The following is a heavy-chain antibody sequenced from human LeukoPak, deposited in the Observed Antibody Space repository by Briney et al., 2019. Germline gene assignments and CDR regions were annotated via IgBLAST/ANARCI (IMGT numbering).Heavy chain of an antibody. Sequence: GGSLRLSCAASGFTFSSYGMHWVRQAPGKGLEWVAFIRYDGSNKYYADSVKGRFTISRDNSKNTLYLQMNSLRAEDTAVYYCASIGYCSSTSCDNWFDHWGQGTLVTVSS. CDR1: GFTFSSYG. CDR3: ASIGYCSSTSCDNWFDH. D-gene: IGHD2-2*01. J-gene: IGHJ5*02. CDR2: IRYDGSNK. V-gene: IGHV3-30*02.